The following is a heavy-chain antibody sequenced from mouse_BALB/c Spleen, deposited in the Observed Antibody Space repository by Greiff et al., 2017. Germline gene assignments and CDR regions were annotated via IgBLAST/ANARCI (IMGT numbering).Heavy chain of an antibody. D-gene: IGHD1-2*01. V-gene: IGHV5-6-3*01. Sequence: EVQLVESGGGLVQPGGSLKLSCAASGFTFSSYGMSWVRQTPDKRLELVATINSNGGSTYYPDSVKGRFTISRDNAKNTLYLQMSSLKSEDTAMYYCARDDYYGPAWFAYWGQGTLVTVSA. CDR1: GFTFSSYG. J-gene: IGHJ3*01. CDR3: ARDDYYGPAWFAY. CDR2: INSNGGST.